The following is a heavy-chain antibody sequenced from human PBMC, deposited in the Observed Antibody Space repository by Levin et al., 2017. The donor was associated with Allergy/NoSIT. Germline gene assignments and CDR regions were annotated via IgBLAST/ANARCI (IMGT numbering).Heavy chain of an antibody. V-gene: IGHV3-49*03. CDR2: IRSKAYGGTT. J-gene: IGHJ3*02. CDR3: TRDPPQQWLVLGDAFDI. D-gene: IGHD6-19*01. Sequence: GGSLRLSCTASGFTFGDYAMSWFRQAPGKGLEWVGFIRSKAYGGTTEYAASVKGRFTISRDDSKSIAYLQMNSLKTEDTAVYYCTRDPPQQWLVLGDAFDIWGQGTMVTVSS. CDR1: GFTFGDYA.